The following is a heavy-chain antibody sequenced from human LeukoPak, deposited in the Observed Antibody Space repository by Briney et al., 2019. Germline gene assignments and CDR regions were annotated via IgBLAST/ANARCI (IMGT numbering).Heavy chain of an antibody. CDR3: AKDHSSGVYASYYYDSSGYYNDY. J-gene: IGHJ4*02. CDR2: IRYDGSNK. CDR1: GFTFSYYG. V-gene: IGHV3-30*02. Sequence: GGSLRLSCAASGFTFSYYGMHWVRQAPGKGLEWVAFIRYDGSNKYYADSVKGRFTISRDNSKNTLYLQMNSLRAEDTAVYYCAKDHSSGVYASYYYDSSGYYNDYWGQGTLVTVSS. D-gene: IGHD3-22*01.